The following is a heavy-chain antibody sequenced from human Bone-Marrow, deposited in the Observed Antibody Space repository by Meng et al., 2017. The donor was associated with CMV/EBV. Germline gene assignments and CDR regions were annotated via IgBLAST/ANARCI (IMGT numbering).Heavy chain of an antibody. CDR1: GGTFSSYA. J-gene: IGHJ6*01. CDR2: IIPIFGTA. CDR3: ASSGNPPPLYYYYGMDV. Sequence: SVKVSCKASGGTFSSYAISWVRQAPGQGLEWMGGIIPIFGTANYAQKFQGRVTITTDESTSTAYMELSSLRSEDTAVYYCASSGNPPPLYYYYGMDVWGQGPTVTLYS. V-gene: IGHV1-69*05. D-gene: IGHD1-26*01.